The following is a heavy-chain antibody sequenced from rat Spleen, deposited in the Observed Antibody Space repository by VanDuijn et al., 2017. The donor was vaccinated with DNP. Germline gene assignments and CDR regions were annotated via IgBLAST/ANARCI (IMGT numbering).Heavy chain of an antibody. CDR1: GXXXSDXX. CDR2: ISYDGRSN. J-gene: IGHJ2*01. CDR3: ARWYNSGYYFDY. V-gene: IGHV5-22*01. D-gene: IGHD4-3*01. Sequence: EVQLVESGGGVVQPGXXLKLSCXXXGXXXSDXXXAWXXXAPTKGLEWVAYISYDGRSNYRGDSVKGRFTISRDNAKSTLYLQMNSLRSEDMATYYCARWYNSGYYFDYWGQGVMVTVSS.